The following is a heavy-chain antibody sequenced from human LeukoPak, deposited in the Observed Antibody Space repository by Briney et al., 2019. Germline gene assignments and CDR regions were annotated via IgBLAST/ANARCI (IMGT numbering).Heavy chain of an antibody. J-gene: IGHJ4*02. CDR1: GYTFTNYY. V-gene: IGHV1-46*01. CDR3: ARVGIAAAEYTYYFDY. CDR2: INPSGGST. D-gene: IGHD6-13*01. Sequence: GASVKVSCKASGYTFTNYYMHWVRQAPGQGLEWMGIINPSGGSTSYAQKFQGRVTMTRDMSTSTVYMELSSLRSEDTAVYYCARVGIAAAEYTYYFDYWGQGTLVTVSS.